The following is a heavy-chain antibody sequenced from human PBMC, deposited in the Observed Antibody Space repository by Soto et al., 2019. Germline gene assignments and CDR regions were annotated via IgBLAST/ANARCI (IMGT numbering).Heavy chain of an antibody. CDR2: MSGSSSNT. CDR3: AKNQERELPRVIDF. V-gene: IGHV3-23*01. D-gene: IGHD1-7*01. CDR1: GLTFSNYA. J-gene: IGHJ4*02. Sequence: QPGGSLRLSCATSGLTFSNYAMSWVRQAPGGGLEWVSSMSGSSSNTYYADSVKGRFTISRDRSKNTLYLQMSSLRAEDTALYYCAKNQERELPRVIDFWGQGTLVTVS.